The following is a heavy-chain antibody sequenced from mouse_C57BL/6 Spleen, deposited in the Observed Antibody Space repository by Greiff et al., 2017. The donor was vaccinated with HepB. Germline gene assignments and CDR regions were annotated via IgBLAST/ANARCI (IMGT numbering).Heavy chain of an antibody. CDR3: ARKHGYDYDGLYYFDY. CDR2: IWTGGGT. D-gene: IGHD2-4*01. V-gene: IGHV2-9-1*01. CDR1: GFSLTSYA. J-gene: IGHJ2*01. Sequence: VKLVESGPGLVAPSQSLSITCTVSGFSLTSYAISWVRQPPGKGLEWLGVIWTGGGTNYNSALKSRLSISKDNSKSQVFLKMNSLQTDDTARYYCARKHGYDYDGLYYFDYWGQGTTLTVSS.